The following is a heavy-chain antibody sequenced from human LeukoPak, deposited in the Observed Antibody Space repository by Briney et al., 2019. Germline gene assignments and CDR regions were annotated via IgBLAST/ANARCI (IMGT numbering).Heavy chain of an antibody. D-gene: IGHD5-12*01. CDR3: ARGILPPYSGYDRTDAFDI. V-gene: IGHV3-33*01. J-gene: IGHJ3*02. CDR1: GFTFSHYG. CDR2: IWYDGSNK. Sequence: GGSLRLSCAASGFTFSHYGMQWVRQAPGKGLEWVAVIWYDGSNKDYADSVKGRFTISRDNSKNTLYLQMNSLRAEDTAVYYCARGILPPYSGYDRTDAFDIWGQGTMATVSS.